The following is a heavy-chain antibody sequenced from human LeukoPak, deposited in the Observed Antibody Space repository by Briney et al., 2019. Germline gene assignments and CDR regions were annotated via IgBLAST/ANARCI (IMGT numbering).Heavy chain of an antibody. CDR3: AKVIYYDILTGPDFDY. V-gene: IGHV4-39*07. Sequence: SETLSLTCTVSGGSINSSFYWGWIRQPPGKGLEWIGSLFYRGSTYYNPSLKSRVTISLDRTKNQLSLKLSSVTAADTAVYYCAKVIYYDILTGPDFDYWGQGTLVTVSS. D-gene: IGHD3-9*01. CDR2: LFYRGST. CDR1: GGSINSSFY. J-gene: IGHJ4*02.